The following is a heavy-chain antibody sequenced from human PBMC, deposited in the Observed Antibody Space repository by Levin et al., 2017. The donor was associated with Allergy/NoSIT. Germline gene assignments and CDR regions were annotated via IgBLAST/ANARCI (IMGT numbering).Heavy chain of an antibody. CDR3: ADLSGYSGYDSPLPDY. D-gene: IGHD5-12*01. V-gene: IGHV3-30-3*01. CDR1: GFTFSSYA. J-gene: IGHJ4*02. CDR2: ISYDGSNK. Sequence: GGSLRLSCAASGFTFSSYAMHWVRQAPGKGLEWVAVISYDGSNKYYADSVKGRFTISRDNSKNTLYLQMNSLRAEDTAVYYCADLSGYSGYDSPLPDYWGQGTLVTVSS.